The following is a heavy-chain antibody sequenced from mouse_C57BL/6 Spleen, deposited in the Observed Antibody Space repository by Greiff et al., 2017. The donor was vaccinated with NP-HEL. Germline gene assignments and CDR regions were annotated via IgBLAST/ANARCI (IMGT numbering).Heavy chain of an antibody. CDR2: IHPNSGST. J-gene: IGHJ2*01. D-gene: IGHD2-3*01. Sequence: VQLQQPGAELVKPGASVKLSCKASGYTFTSYWMHWVKQRPGQGLEWIGMIHPNSGSTNYNEKFKSKATLTVDKSSSTAYMQLSSLTSEDSAVYYCARENGYYVPFDYWGQGTTLTVSS. CDR1: GYTFTSYW. CDR3: ARENGYYVPFDY. V-gene: IGHV1-64*01.